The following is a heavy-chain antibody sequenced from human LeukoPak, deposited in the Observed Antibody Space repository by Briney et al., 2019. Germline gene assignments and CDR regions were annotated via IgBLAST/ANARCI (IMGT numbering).Heavy chain of an antibody. CDR1: GFTFSSYW. V-gene: IGHV3-7*01. CDR2: IKQDGSEK. CDR3: ARDQDWSGYIFDY. Sequence: GGSLRLSRAASGFTFSSYWMSWVRQAPGKGLEWVANIKQDGSEKYYVDSVKGRFTISRDNAKNSLYLQMNSLRAEDTAVYYCARDQDWSGYIFDYWGQGTLVTVSS. D-gene: IGHD3-3*01. J-gene: IGHJ4*02.